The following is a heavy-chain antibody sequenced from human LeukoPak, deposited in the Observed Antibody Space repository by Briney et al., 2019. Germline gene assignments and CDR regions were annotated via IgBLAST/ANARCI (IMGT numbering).Heavy chain of an antibody. CDR3: ARPGSWYRGRAFDI. J-gene: IGHJ3*02. V-gene: IGHV4-34*01. D-gene: IGHD6-13*01. Sequence: PSETLSLTCAVYGGSFGGYYWSWIRQPPGKGLEWIGEINHSGSTNYNPSLKSRVTISVDTSKNQFSLKLSSVTAADTAVYYCARPGSWYRGRAFDIWGQGTMVTVSS. CDR2: INHSGST. CDR1: GGSFGGYY.